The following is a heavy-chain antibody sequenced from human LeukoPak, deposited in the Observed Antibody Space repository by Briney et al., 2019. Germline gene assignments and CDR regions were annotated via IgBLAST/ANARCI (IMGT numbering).Heavy chain of an antibody. V-gene: IGHV3-7*01. CDR1: GFTFSSYW. CDR3: ARPRLRYSSTPGDY. Sequence: PGGSLRLSCAASGFTFSSYWMSWVRQAPGKGLEWVANIKQDGSEKYYVDSVKGRFTISRDNAKNSLYLQMNSLRAEDTAVYYCARPRLRYSSTPGDYWGQGTLVTVSS. J-gene: IGHJ4*02. D-gene: IGHD5-18*01. CDR2: IKQDGSEK.